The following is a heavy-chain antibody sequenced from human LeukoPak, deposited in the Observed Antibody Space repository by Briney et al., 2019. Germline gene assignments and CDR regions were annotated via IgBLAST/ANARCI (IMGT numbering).Heavy chain of an antibody. D-gene: IGHD3-3*01. CDR1: GFTFSSYE. J-gene: IGHJ6*04. V-gene: IGHV3-48*03. CDR3: VRGADWSGYMTPSVDV. Sequence: GGSLRLSCAASGFTFSSYEMNWVRQAPGKGLEWVSYISSSGSTIYYADSVKGRFTISRDNAKNTVYLQMNSLRAEDTAVYYCVRGADWSGYMTPSVDVWGKGTTVTVSS. CDR2: ISSSGSTI.